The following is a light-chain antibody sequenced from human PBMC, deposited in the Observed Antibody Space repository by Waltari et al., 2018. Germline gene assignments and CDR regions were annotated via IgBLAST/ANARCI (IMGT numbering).Light chain of an antibody. CDR3: QQYYSTPLT. CDR1: QSVLYSSNNKNY. CDR2: WAS. V-gene: IGKV4-1*01. J-gene: IGKJ1*01. Sequence: DIVMTQSPDSLAVSLGERVTMNCKSSQSVLYSSNNKNYLAWYQQKPGQPPKLLIYWASTRESGVPDRFSGSGSGTDFTLTISSLQAEDVAVYYCQQYYSTPLTFGQGTKVEIK.